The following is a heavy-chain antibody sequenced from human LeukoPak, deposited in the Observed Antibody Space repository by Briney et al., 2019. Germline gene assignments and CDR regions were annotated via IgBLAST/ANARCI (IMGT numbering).Heavy chain of an antibody. D-gene: IGHD1-20*01. V-gene: IGHV3-11*01. CDR3: ARRRYNWNAIDY. Sequence: GGSLRLSCAASGFTFSDYYMSWIRQAPGKGLEWVSCISSSGNIIYYADSVKGRFTISRDNAKSSLYLQMNSLRAEDTAVYYCARRRYNWNAIDYWGQGTLVTVSS. CDR2: ISSSGNII. J-gene: IGHJ4*02. CDR1: GFTFSDYY.